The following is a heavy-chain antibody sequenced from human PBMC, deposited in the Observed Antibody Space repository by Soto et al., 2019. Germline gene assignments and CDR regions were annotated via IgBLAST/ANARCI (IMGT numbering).Heavy chain of an antibody. CDR3: TRHMCTRGPCYFDY. CDR1: RASISTTNYY. Sequence: SETLSLTCTVSRASISTTNYYWGWIRQTPEKGLEWIGSIDYSGTTYYKSSLKSRVAISIDTSNNQFSLKLYSMTAADTAVYYCTRHMCTRGPCYFDYWGQGTLVTVSS. CDR2: IDYSGTT. D-gene: IGHD2-8*02. V-gene: IGHV4-39*01. J-gene: IGHJ4*02.